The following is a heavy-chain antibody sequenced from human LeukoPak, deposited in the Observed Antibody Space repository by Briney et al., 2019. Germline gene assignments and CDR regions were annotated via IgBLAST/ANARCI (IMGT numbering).Heavy chain of an antibody. Sequence: GGSLRLSCAASGFTFSSYSMNWVRQAPGKGLEWVSAISGSGGSTYYAASVKGRFTISRDNSKNTLYLQMNSLRAEDTAVYYCAKAQGRDWNASGGDYYFDYWGQGTLVTVSS. D-gene: IGHD1-1*01. CDR1: GFTFSSYS. CDR3: AKAQGRDWNASGGDYYFDY. J-gene: IGHJ4*02. V-gene: IGHV3-23*01. CDR2: ISGSGGST.